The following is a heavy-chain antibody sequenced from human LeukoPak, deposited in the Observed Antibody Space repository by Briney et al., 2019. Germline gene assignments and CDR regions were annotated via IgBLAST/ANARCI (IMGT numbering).Heavy chain of an antibody. J-gene: IGHJ2*01. CDR1: GGSFSGYY. D-gene: IGHD3-3*01. V-gene: IGHV4-34*01. Sequence: SETLSLTCAVYGGSFSGYYWSWIRQPPGKGLEWIGEINHSGSTNYNPSLKSRVTISVDTSKNQFSLKLSSVTAADTAVYYCARRRRESVNYDFWSGPKADWYFDLWGRGTLVTVSS. CDR3: ARRRRESVNYDFWSGPKADWYFDL. CDR2: INHSGST.